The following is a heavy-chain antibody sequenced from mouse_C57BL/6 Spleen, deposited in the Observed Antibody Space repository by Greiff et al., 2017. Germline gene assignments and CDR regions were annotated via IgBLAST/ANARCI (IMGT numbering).Heavy chain of an antibody. J-gene: IGHJ2*01. V-gene: IGHV5-4*01. Sequence: DVQLVESGGGLVKPGGSLKLSCAASGFTFSSYAMSWVRQTPEKRLEWVATISDGGSYTYYPDNVKGRFTISRDNAKNNLYLQMSHLKSEDTAMYYCARGNYYGSSLDYWGQGTTLTVSS. CDR1: GFTFSSYA. CDR3: ARGNYYGSSLDY. D-gene: IGHD1-1*01. CDR2: ISDGGSYT.